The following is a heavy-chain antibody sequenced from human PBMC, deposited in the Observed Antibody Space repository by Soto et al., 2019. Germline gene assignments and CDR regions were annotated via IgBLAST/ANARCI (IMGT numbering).Heavy chain of an antibody. CDR3: ARDKSPYSSGWHNRHFDY. Sequence: QVQLVESGGGVVQPGRSQRLSCAASGFTFSSYAMHWVRQAPGKGLEWVAVISYDGSNKYYADSVKGRFTISRDNSKNTYLQMNSLRAEDTAVYYCARDKSPYSSGWHNRHFDYWGQGTLVTVSS. J-gene: IGHJ4*02. CDR2: ISYDGSNK. V-gene: IGHV3-30-3*01. D-gene: IGHD6-19*01. CDR1: GFTFSSYA.